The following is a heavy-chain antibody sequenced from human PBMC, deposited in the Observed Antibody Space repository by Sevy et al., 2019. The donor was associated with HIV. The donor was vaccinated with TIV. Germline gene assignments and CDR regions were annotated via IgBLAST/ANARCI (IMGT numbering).Heavy chain of an antibody. CDR1: GFTFSSHG. Sequence: GGSLRLSCAASGFTFSSHGMHWVRRAPGKGLEWVGLISFDGNKRYYPDSVKGQFTISRDNSKNTLYLQMNGLRAEDTAVYYCAKGEGYCSGGSCNPGVSWGQGTLVTVSS. D-gene: IGHD2-15*01. CDR3: AKGEGYCSGGSCNPGVS. J-gene: IGHJ5*02. V-gene: IGHV3-30*18. CDR2: ISFDGNKR.